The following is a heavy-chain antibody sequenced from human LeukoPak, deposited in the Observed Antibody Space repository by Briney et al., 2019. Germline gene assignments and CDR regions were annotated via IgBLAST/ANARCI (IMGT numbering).Heavy chain of an antibody. D-gene: IGHD1-26*01. CDR3: AKGRTLVGGSTRSYDY. CDR1: GFTVSSNY. Sequence: TGGSLRLSCAASGFTVSSNYMSWVRQAPGKGLEWVSVISGSGGDTFYADSVKGRFTISRDNSKNTLYLQMNSLRVEDTAVYYCAKGRTLVGGSTRSYDYWGQGTLVTVSS. CDR2: ISGSGGDT. V-gene: IGHV3-23*01. J-gene: IGHJ4*02.